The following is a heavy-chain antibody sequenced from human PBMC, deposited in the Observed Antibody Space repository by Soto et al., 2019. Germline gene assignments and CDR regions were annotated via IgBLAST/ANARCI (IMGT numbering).Heavy chain of an antibody. CDR2: ISSSSSYI. Sequence: EVQLVESGGGLVKPGGSLRLSCAASGFTFSSYSMNWVRQAPGKGLEWVSSISSSSSYIYYADSVKGRCTISRDNAKNSLYLQMPSLRAEDTAVYYCARGRRGGYDYPDYWGQGTLVTVSS. J-gene: IGHJ4*02. CDR1: GFTFSSYS. CDR3: ARGRRGGYDYPDY. D-gene: IGHD5-12*01. V-gene: IGHV3-21*01.